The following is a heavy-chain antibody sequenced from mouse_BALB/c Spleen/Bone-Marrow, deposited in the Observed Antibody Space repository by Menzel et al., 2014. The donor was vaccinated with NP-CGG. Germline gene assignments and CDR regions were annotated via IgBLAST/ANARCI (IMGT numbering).Heavy chain of an antibody. CDR2: IDPANGNT. J-gene: IGHJ2*01. Sequence: VHVKQSGAELVKPGASVKLSCTASGFNIKDTYMHWVKQRPEQGLEWIGRIDPANGNTKYDSKFQGKATITADTSSNTAYLQLSSLTSEDTAVYYCVRYYYGSSYFDYWGQGITLTVSS. V-gene: IGHV14-3*02. CDR1: GFNIKDTY. CDR3: VRYYYGSSYFDY. D-gene: IGHD1-1*01.